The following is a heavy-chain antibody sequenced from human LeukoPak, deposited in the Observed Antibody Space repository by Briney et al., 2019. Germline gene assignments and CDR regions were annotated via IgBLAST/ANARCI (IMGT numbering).Heavy chain of an antibody. CDR1: GFTFSSYE. D-gene: IGHD5-18*01. CDR3: ARGYRGYSYGPYYYYMDV. CDR2: ISSSGSTI. V-gene: IGHV3-48*03. Sequence: GGSLRLSCAASGFTFSSYEMNWVRQAPGKGLEWVSYISSSGSTIYYADSVKDRFTISRDNAKNSLYLQMNSLRAEDTAVYYCARGYRGYSYGPYYYYMDVWGKGTTVTVSS. J-gene: IGHJ6*03.